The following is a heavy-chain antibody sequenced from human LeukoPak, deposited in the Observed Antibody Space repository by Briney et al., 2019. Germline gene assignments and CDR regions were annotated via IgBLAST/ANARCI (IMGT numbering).Heavy chain of an antibody. J-gene: IGHJ6*02. CDR1: GGSINSYY. D-gene: IGHD6-13*01. CDR2: VYYNGNI. CDR3: ARDGGSSWSHQYGLDV. Sequence: SETLSLTCTVSGGSINSYYWSWIRQPPGKGLEWIGYVYYNGNINYNPSFKSRVTISVDTSKNQFSLKLRSVTAADTAVYYCARDGGSSWSHQYGLDVWGQGTTVTVSS. V-gene: IGHV4-59*01.